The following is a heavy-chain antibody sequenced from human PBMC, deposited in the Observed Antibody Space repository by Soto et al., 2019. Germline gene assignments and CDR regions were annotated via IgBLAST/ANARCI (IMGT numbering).Heavy chain of an antibody. D-gene: IGHD3-22*01. V-gene: IGHV3-30*18. Sequence: QGQLLQSGGGVVQPGRSLRLSCAASGFTFNPYGMHWVRQAPGKGLEWLALISYDGSDKFFADSVKGRFTISRDNSKNTLYLQMSSLRAVDTTVYFCAKDRRYYYDSSGYPHTFDTWGQGTLVTVSS. CDR3: AKDRRYYYDSSGYPHTFDT. CDR2: ISYDGSDK. CDR1: GFTFNPYG. J-gene: IGHJ4*02.